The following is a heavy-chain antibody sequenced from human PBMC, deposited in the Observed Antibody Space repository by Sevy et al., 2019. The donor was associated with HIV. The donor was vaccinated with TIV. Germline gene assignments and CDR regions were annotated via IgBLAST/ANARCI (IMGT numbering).Heavy chain of an antibody. Sequence: ASVKVSCKASGYTFTGYHLHWMRQAPGLGLEWMGWMNPLIGFTQYDEKFQGRVSMTRDTATSTAYMELTRLTSDDTAVYYCARTAVAGNYNWFDPWGQGTLVTVSS. CDR1: GYTFTGYH. V-gene: IGHV1-2*02. CDR2: MNPLIGFT. D-gene: IGHD6-19*01. CDR3: ARTAVAGNYNWFDP. J-gene: IGHJ5*02.